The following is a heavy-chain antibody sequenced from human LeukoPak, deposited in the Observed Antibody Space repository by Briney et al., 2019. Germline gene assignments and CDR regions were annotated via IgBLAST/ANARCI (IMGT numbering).Heavy chain of an antibody. CDR1: GYTFTSYG. Sequence: GASVTVSCKASGYTFTSYGISWVRQAPGQGLEWMGWISAYNGNTNYAQKLQGRVTMTTDTSTSTAYMELRSLRSDDTAVYYCARDFRLGYYYGMDVWGQGTTVTVSS. CDR2: ISAYNGNT. D-gene: IGHD3/OR15-3a*01. V-gene: IGHV1-18*01. J-gene: IGHJ6*02. CDR3: ARDFRLGYYYGMDV.